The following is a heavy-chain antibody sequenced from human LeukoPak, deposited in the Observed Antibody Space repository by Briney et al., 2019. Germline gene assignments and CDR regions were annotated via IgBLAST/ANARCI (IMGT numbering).Heavy chain of an antibody. D-gene: IGHD6-19*01. CDR1: GGTFSSYA. J-gene: IGHJ4*02. V-gene: IGHV1-69*04. Sequence: SVKVSCKASGGTFSSYAISWVRQAPGQGLEWMGRIIPILGIANYAQKFQGRVTITADKSTSTAYMELSSLRSEDTAVYYCARAAVARTIDYWGQGTLVTVSS. CDR2: IIPILGIA. CDR3: ARAAVARTIDY.